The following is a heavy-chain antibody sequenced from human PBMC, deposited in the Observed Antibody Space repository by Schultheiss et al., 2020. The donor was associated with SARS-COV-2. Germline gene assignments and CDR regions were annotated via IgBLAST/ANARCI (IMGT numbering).Heavy chain of an antibody. V-gene: IGHV3-30*02. CDR2: IWYDGSNK. CDR3: AKDSMDRNYYYYGMDV. CDR1: GFTFSSYS. D-gene: IGHD2-2*01. J-gene: IGHJ6*02. Sequence: GGSLRLSCAASGFTFSSYSMNWVRQAPGKGLEWVAVIWYDGSNKYYADSVKGRFTISRDNSKNTLYLQMNSLRAEDTAVYYCAKDSMDRNYYYYGMDVWGQGTTVTVSS.